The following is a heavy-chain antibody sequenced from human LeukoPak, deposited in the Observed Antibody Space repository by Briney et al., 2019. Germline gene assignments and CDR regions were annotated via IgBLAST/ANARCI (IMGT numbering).Heavy chain of an antibody. D-gene: IGHD2-8*01. V-gene: IGHV1-69*13. CDR3: ARPRSQWVHFDY. CDR2: IIPIFGTA. J-gene: IGHJ4*02. CDR1: GGTFTSYA. Sequence: ASLKVSCKASGGTFTSYAISWVRQAPGQGLEWMGGIIPIFGTANYAQKFQGRVTITADESTSTAYMELSSLRSEDTAVYYRARPRSQWVHFDYWGQGTLVTVSS.